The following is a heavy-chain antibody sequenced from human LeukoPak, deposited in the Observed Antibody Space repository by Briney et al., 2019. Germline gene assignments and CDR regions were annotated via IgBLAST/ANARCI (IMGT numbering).Heavy chain of an antibody. CDR1: GFTFSSYA. D-gene: IGHD2-21*01. Sequence: GGSLRLSCAASGFTFSSYAMSWVRQAPGKGLEWVSAISGSGGSTYYADSVKGRFTISKDNSKNTLFLEMNSLRAEDTAVYYCVTSHPHVIPHQWGPGTLVTVSS. V-gene: IGHV3-23*01. CDR2: ISGSGGST. CDR3: VTSHPHVIPHQ. J-gene: IGHJ4*02.